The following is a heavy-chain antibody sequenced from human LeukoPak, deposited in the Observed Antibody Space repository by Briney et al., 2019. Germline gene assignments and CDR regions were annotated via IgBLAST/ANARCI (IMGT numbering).Heavy chain of an antibody. Sequence: PSQTLSLTCTVSGGSISSGSYYWSWIRQPAGKGLEWIGRIYTSGSTNYNPSLKSRVTISVDTSKNQFSLKLSSVTAADTAVYYCAKGGYDPTFDYWGQGTLVTVTS. CDR3: AKGGYDPTFDY. D-gene: IGHD5-12*01. V-gene: IGHV4-61*02. J-gene: IGHJ4*02. CDR1: GGSISSGSYY. CDR2: IYTSGST.